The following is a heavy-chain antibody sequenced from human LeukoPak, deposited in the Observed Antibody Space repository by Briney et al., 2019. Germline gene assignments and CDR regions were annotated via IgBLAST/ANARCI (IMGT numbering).Heavy chain of an antibody. J-gene: IGHJ6*03. CDR1: GYTFTSYD. D-gene: IGHD3-10*01. Sequence: ASVKVSCKASGYTFTSYDINWVRQATGQGLEWMGWMNPNSGNTGYAQKFQGRVTMTRNTSISTAYMELSSLRSEDTAVYYCARVEYYYGSGSYFPYYYYYYMDVWGKGTTVTISS. CDR3: ARVEYYYGSGSYFPYYYYYYMDV. CDR2: MNPNSGNT. V-gene: IGHV1-8*01.